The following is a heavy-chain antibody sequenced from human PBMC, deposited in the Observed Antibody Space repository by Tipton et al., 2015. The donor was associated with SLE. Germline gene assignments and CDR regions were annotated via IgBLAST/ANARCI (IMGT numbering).Heavy chain of an antibody. Sequence: TLSLTCNVSGGSISRYYWSWIRQPAGKGLEWIGRIYTTGITNYNPSLKSRVTMSVDRSKNQFSLKLTSVIAADTAVYYCARDIEAPGDFLYFDYWGQGILVTVSS. CDR2: IYTTGIT. CDR1: GGSISRYY. J-gene: IGHJ4*02. V-gene: IGHV4-4*07. D-gene: IGHD7-27*01. CDR3: ARDIEAPGDFLYFDY.